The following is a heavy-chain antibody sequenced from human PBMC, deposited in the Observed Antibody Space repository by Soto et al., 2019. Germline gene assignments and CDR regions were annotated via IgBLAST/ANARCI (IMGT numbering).Heavy chain of an antibody. CDR1: GFTFSSYG. D-gene: IGHD3-22*01. V-gene: IGHV3-33*01. J-gene: IGHJ4*02. Sequence: LRLSCAASGFTFSSYGMHWVRQAPGKGLEWVAVIWYDGSNKYYADSVKGRFTISRDNSKNTLYLQMNSLRAEDTAVYYCARDHGAWGYYDSSGYRFDYWGQGTLVTVSS. CDR2: IWYDGSNK. CDR3: ARDHGAWGYYDSSGYRFDY.